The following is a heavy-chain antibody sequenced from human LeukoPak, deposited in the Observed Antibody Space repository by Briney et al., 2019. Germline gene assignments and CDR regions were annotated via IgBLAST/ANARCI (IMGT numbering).Heavy chain of an antibody. D-gene: IGHD2-15*01. Sequence: GGSLRLSCAASGFTFSSYAMCWVRQAPGKGLEWVSSISGSAAKTYYADSVKGRFTTSRDNSKSTVNLQMNNLRAEDTAVYYCAKDTGGYLGAFEIWGQGTMVTISS. CDR2: ISGSAAKT. V-gene: IGHV3-23*01. CDR1: GFTFSSYA. CDR3: AKDTGGYLGAFEI. J-gene: IGHJ3*02.